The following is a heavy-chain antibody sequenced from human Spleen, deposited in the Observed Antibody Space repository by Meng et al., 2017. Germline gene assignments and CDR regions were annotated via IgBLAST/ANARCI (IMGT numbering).Heavy chain of an antibody. V-gene: IGHV3-30*04. J-gene: IGHJ4*02. CDR1: GFTFSAYA. CDR3: ARGEYYFDY. CDR2: MSYDGRNI. D-gene: IGHD3-10*01. Sequence: QVQLVESGGDVVQHVWSVRLSCAASGFTFSAYAMHWVRQAPGQGLEWVAVMSYDGRNIFYADSVKGRFTISRDNSQHTLYLQMNSLRVEDTSIYYCARGEYYFDYWGQGALVTVSS.